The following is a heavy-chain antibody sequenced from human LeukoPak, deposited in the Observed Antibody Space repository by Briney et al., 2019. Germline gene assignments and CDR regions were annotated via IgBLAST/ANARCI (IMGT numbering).Heavy chain of an antibody. V-gene: IGHV5-51*01. J-gene: IGHJ6*02. CDR3: ARQLLVETAYYYYGMDV. CDR1: GYSFTSYW. CDR2: IYPGDSDT. D-gene: IGHD5-24*01. Sequence: GESLKISCKGSGYSFTSYWIGWVRQMPGKGLEWMGIIYPGDSDTRYSPSFQGQVTISADKSISTAYLQWSSLKASDTAMYYCARQLLVETAYYYYGMDVWGQGITVTVSS.